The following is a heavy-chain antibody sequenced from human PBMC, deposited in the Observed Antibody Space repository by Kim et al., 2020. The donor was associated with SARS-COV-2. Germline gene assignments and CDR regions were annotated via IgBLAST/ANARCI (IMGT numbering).Heavy chain of an antibody. Sequence: KGRFTISRDDSKNTLYLQMNSLSAEDTAVYYCAKSLRIQLWLRGLGCFDYWGQGTLVTVSS. J-gene: IGHJ4*02. CDR3: AKSLRIQLWLRGLGCFDY. D-gene: IGHD5-18*01. V-gene: IGHV3-30*02.